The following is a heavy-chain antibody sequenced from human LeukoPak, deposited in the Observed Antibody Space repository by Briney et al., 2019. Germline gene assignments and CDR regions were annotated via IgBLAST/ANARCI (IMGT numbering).Heavy chain of an antibody. D-gene: IGHD5-18*01. V-gene: IGHV4-4*07. CDR1: GGSISPYY. J-gene: IGHJ6*03. CDR3: ARDSPDGYTLGHRYYYMDV. CDR2: IHSGGTT. Sequence: SETLSLTCTVSGGSISPYYWTWIRQSAGKGLEYIGRIHSGGTTNHNPSLASRITLSVDTSKNQVSLKLSSVTAADTAVYFCARDSPDGYTLGHRYYYMDVWGKGTTVTV.